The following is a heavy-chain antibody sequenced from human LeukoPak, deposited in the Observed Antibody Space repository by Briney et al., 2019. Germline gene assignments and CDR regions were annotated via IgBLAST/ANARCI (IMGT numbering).Heavy chain of an antibody. CDR2: IKQDGTEK. V-gene: IGHV3-7*01. CDR3: ARVYQSTSGRGIDY. D-gene: IGHD2-2*01. Sequence: GGSLRLSCAASGFTFSNYWMTWVRQAPGKGLEWVANIKQDGTEKYYVGSAKGRFTISRDNAKNSLYLQMNSLRAEDTAVYYCARVYQSTSGRGIDYWGQGTLVTVSS. J-gene: IGHJ4*02. CDR1: GFTFSNYW.